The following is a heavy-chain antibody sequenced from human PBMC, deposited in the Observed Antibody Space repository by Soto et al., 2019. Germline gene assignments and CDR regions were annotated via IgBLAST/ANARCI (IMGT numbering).Heavy chain of an antibody. D-gene: IGHD1-26*01. CDR2: IRQDGSER. J-gene: IGHJ4*02. V-gene: IGHV3-7*01. CDR1: GFTFGSYW. Sequence: EVDLEEFGGGLVQPGGSRRLSCSASGFTFGSYWLSWVRQAPGKGLEWVANIRQDGSERYYLDSGKGRFTISRDNAQKSLYLQINSRRGAATALYFCVKGAMGWHHRDYFRQWGRGTLVTVSS. CDR3: VKGAMGWHHRDYFRQ.